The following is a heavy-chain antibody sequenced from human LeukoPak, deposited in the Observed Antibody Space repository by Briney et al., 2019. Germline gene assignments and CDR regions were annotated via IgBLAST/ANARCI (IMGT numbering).Heavy chain of an antibody. CDR3: ARGQITMVRGVIITHDAFDI. CDR1: GGSISGGGYS. CDR2: IYHSGST. D-gene: IGHD3-10*01. J-gene: IGHJ3*02. V-gene: IGHV4-30-2*01. Sequence: PSETLSLTCAVSGGSISGGGYSWSWIRQPPGKGLEWIGYIYHSGSTYYNPSLKSRVTISVDRSKNQFSLKLSSVTAADTAVYYCARGQITMVRGVIITHDAFDIWGQGTMVTVSS.